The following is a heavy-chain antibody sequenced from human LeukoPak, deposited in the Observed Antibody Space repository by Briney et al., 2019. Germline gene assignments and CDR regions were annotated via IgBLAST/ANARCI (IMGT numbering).Heavy chain of an antibody. CDR3: ARDTALPSGVFDY. J-gene: IGHJ4*02. CDR2: ISSSSSTI. D-gene: IGHD3-10*01. CDR1: GSTFSSYW. V-gene: IGHV3-48*04. Sequence: GGSLRLSCAASGSTFSSYWMNWVRQAPGKGLEWVSYISSSSSTIYYADSVKGRFTISRDNAKNSLYLQMNSLRAEDTAVYYCARDTALPSGVFDYWGQGTLVTVSS.